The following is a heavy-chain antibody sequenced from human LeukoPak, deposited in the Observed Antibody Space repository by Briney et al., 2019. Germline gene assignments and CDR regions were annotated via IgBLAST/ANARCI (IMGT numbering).Heavy chain of an antibody. CDR3: ARGIPVYGSSWSYYFDY. CDR2: IYTNTGNP. Sequence: ASVKVSCKASGYTFTTYAMNWVRQAPGQGLEWMGLIYTNTGNPTYTQGFTGRFVFSFDTSVSTTYLQISNLKDEDTAVYYCARGIPVYGSSWSYYFDYWGQGTLVTVSS. V-gene: IGHV7-4-1*02. J-gene: IGHJ4*02. CDR1: GYTFTTYA. D-gene: IGHD6-13*01.